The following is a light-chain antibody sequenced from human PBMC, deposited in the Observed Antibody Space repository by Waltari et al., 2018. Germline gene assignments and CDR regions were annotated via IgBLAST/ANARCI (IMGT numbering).Light chain of an antibody. V-gene: IGLV2-14*03. J-gene: IGLJ1*01. CDR2: GVV. Sequence: CYQQRPGKVPRLIIYGVVKRPSGVSNRVSGSMSGYTATLTISGLQAEDEADYYCCSYTSSDTYVFGSGTTVTVL. CDR3: CSYTSSDTYV.